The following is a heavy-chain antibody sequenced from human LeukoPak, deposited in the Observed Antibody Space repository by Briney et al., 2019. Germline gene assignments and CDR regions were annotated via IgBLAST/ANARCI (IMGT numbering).Heavy chain of an antibody. CDR3: ASQAVGELFPDY. V-gene: IGHV4-59*01. D-gene: IGHD3-10*01. Sequence: SETLSLTCTVSGGSISSYYWSWIRQPPGKGLEWIGYIYYSGSTNYNPSLKSRVTISVDTSKNQFSLKLSSVTAADTAVYYCASQAVGELFPDYWGQGTLVTVSS. CDR2: IYYSGST. CDR1: GGSISSYY. J-gene: IGHJ4*02.